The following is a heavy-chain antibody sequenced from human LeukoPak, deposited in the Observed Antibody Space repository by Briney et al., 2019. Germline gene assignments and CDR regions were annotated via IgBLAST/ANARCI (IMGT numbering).Heavy chain of an antibody. CDR1: GYTFTSYG. V-gene: IGHV1-69*13. CDR3: ARDTDNWNDGNWFDP. CDR2: IIPIFGTA. D-gene: IGHD1-1*01. Sequence: ASVKVSCKASGYTFTSYGISWVRQAPGQGLEWMGGIIPIFGTANYAQKFQGRVTITADESTSTAYMELSSLRSEDTAVYYCARDTDNWNDGNWFDPWGQGTLVTVSS. J-gene: IGHJ5*02.